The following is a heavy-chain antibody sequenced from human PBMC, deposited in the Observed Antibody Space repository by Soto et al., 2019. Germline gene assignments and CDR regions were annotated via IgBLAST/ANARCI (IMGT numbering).Heavy chain of an antibody. CDR1: AGSSSGYY. V-gene: IGHV4-59*01. Sequence: SETLSLTCTVSAGSSSGYYWTWIRQPPGKGLEWIGYIFNSGSTNYNPSLKSRVTISVDTSKNQFSLKLRSVTAADTAIYYCARENSGYDYSTGEYYYYAMDVWGQGTTVP. J-gene: IGHJ6*02. D-gene: IGHD5-12*01. CDR2: IFNSGST. CDR3: ARENSGYDYSTGEYYYYAMDV.